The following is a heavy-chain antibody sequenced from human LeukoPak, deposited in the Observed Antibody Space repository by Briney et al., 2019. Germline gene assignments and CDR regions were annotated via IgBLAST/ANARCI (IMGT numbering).Heavy chain of an antibody. CDR1: GGSISSYY. J-gene: IGHJ4*02. CDR2: IYYSGST. V-gene: IGHV4-59*08. CDR3: ARHEVGHCSSTSCYSFDY. D-gene: IGHD2-2*02. Sequence: PSETLSLTCTASGGSISSYYWSWIRQPPGKGLEWIGYIYYSGSTNYNPSLKSRVTISVDTSKNQFSLKLSSVTAADTAVYYCARHEVGHCSSTSCYSFDYWGQGTLVTVSS.